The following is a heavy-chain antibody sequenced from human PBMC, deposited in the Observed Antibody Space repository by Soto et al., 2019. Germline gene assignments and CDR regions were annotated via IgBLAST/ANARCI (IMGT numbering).Heavy chain of an antibody. Sequence: QITLKESGPTLVKPTQTLTLTCTFSGFSLSTSGVGVGWIRQPPGKALEWLALIYWDDDKRYSPSLKSRLTITKDTSKNQVVLTMTIMDPVDTATYYCAHSFTYFDFWSGYGYFDYWGQGTLVTVAS. CDR3: AHSFTYFDFWSGYGYFDY. V-gene: IGHV2-5*02. J-gene: IGHJ4*02. D-gene: IGHD3-3*01. CDR2: IYWDDDK. CDR1: GFSLSTSGVG.